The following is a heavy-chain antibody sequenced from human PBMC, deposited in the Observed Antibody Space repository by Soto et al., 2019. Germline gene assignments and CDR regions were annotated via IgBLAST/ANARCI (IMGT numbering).Heavy chain of an antibody. CDR2: ISGSGGST. J-gene: IGHJ3*02. D-gene: IGHD3-22*01. CDR1: GFTFSSYA. V-gene: IGHV3-23*01. CDR3: AKVPYYDSSGYYYPSLHAFDI. Sequence: EVQLLESGGGLVQPGGSLRLSCAASGFTFSSYAMSWVRQAPGKGLEWVSAISGSGGSTYYADSVKGRFTISRDNSKNTLYLQMNSLRAEDTAVYYCAKVPYYDSSGYYYPSLHAFDIWGQGTMVTVSS.